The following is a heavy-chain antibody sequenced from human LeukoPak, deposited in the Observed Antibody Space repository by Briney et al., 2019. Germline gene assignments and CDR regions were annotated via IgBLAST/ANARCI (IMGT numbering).Heavy chain of an antibody. D-gene: IGHD3-3*01. CDR2: INHSGST. J-gene: IGHJ4*02. CDR1: GGSFSGYY. CDR3: ARGPSSSDFGSPRIDY. V-gene: IGHV4-34*01. Sequence: SETLSLTCAVYGGSFSGYYWSWIRQPPGKGLEWIGEINHSGSTNYNPSLKSRVTISVDTSKNQFSLKLSSVTAADPAVYYCARGPSSSDFGSPRIDYWGQGTLVTVSS.